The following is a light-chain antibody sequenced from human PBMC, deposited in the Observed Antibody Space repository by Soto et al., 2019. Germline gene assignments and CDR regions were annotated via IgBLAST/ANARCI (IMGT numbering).Light chain of an antibody. Sequence: QSALTQPPSAYGSPGQSVTISCTGTSSDVGGYNYVSWYQQHPGKAPKLMISEVSQRPSGVPDRFSGSKSGNTASLTVSGLQAADEADYYCSSFAGNDTLVLGRGTKLTVL. CDR3: SSFAGNDTLV. J-gene: IGLJ2*01. CDR2: EVS. V-gene: IGLV2-8*01. CDR1: SSDVGGYNY.